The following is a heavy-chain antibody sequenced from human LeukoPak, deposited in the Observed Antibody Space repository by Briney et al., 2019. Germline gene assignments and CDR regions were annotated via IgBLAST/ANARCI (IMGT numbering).Heavy chain of an antibody. CDR2: INHSGST. D-gene: IGHD3-16*02. J-gene: IGHJ4*01. CDR3: ARGRGGSDDYVWGSYRYIGVLFDY. V-gene: IGHV4-34*01. CDR1: GGSISSYY. Sequence: SETLSLTCTVSGGSISSYYWSWIRQPPGKGLEWIGEINHSGSTNYNPSLKSRVTISVDTSKNQFSLKLSSVTAADTAVYYCARGRGGSDDYVWGSYRYIGVLFDYWGQGTLVTVSS.